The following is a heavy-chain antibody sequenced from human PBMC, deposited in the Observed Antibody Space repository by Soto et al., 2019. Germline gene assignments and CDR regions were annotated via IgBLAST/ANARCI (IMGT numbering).Heavy chain of an antibody. CDR2: ISYDGSNK. J-gene: IGHJ4*02. CDR3: ARDLRDSSGYYYFDY. CDR1: GFTFSSYA. D-gene: IGHD3-22*01. Sequence: GGSLRFSCAASGFTFSSYAMHWVRQAPGKGLEWVAVISYDGSNKYYADSVKGRFTISRDNSKNTLYLQMNSLRAEDTAVYYCARDLRDSSGYYYFDYWGQGTLVTVSS. V-gene: IGHV3-30-3*01.